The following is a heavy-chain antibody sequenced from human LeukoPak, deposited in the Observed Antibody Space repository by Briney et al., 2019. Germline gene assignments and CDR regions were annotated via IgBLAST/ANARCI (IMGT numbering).Heavy chain of an antibody. J-gene: IGHJ4*02. CDR3: AKDDAWLQFGE. Sequence: AGGSLRLSCAASGFTFSSYEMNWVRKAPGKGLEWVSGISPRGDITYYADSVKGRFTVSRDNFKNTLYLEVISLTAEDTAVYYCAKDDAWLQFGEWSQGTLVTVSS. CDR2: ISPRGDIT. V-gene: IGHV3-23*01. D-gene: IGHD3-10*01. CDR1: GFTFSSYE.